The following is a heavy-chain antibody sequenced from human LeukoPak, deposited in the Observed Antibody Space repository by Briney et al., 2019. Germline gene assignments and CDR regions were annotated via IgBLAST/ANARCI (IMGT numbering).Heavy chain of an antibody. J-gene: IGHJ4*02. CDR2: ISYDGSNK. CDR3: ARQGASRRITMVRGVNKEADYYFDY. D-gene: IGHD3-10*01. Sequence: PGGSLRLSCAASGFTFSSYAMHWVRQAPGKGLEWVAVISYDGSNKYYADSVKGRFTISRDNSKNTLYLQMNSLRAEDTAVYYCARQGASRRITMVRGVNKEADYYFDYWGQGTLVTVSS. CDR1: GFTFSSYA. V-gene: IGHV3-30-3*01.